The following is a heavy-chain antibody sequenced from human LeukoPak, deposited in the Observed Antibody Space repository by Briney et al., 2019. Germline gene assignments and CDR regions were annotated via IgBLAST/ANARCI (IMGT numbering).Heavy chain of an antibody. V-gene: IGHV4-39*07. Sequence: SETLSLTCTVSGGSISSSSYYWGWIRQPPGKGLEWIGSIYYSGSTYYNPSLKSRVTISVDTSKNQFSLKLSSVTAADTAVYYCARVIVLMVYATNWFDPWGQGTLVTVSS. CDR3: ARVIVLMVYATNWFDP. CDR1: GGSISSSSYY. J-gene: IGHJ5*02. D-gene: IGHD2-8*01. CDR2: IYYSGST.